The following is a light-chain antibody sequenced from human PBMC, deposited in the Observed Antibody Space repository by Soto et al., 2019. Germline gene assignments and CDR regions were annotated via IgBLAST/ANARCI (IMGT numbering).Light chain of an antibody. J-gene: IGLJ3*02. CDR1: SSNIGSNA. Sequence: QSVLTQPPSASGTPGQRVTISCSGSSSNIGSNAVNWYQQLPGTAPKLLNYTFAQRPSGVPDRFSGSKSGTSASLAISGLQSEDEADYYCASWDVSLNAWVFGGGTKLTVL. CDR3: ASWDVSLNAWV. CDR2: TFA. V-gene: IGLV1-44*01.